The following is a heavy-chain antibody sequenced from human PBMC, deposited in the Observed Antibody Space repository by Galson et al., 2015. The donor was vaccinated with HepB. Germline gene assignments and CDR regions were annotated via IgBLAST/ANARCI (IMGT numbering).Heavy chain of an antibody. CDR2: VSGSGRNT. CDR3: AKAGRGFVNLREVVIRTYFDS. V-gene: IGHV3-23*01. D-gene: IGHD3-22*01. CDR1: GFTFTNYA. J-gene: IGHJ4*02. Sequence: SLRLSCAASGFTFTNYAMSWVRQAPGKGLEWVAGVSGSGRNTYYADSVKGRFIISRDNSKDTLDLQMNSLRAEDTAVYYCAKAGRGFVNLREVVIRTYFDSWGQGTLVTVSS.